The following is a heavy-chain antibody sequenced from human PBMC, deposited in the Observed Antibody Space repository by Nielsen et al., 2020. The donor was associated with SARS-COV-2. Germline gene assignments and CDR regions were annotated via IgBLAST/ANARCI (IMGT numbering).Heavy chain of an antibody. V-gene: IGHV3-7*01. J-gene: IGHJ3*01. Sequence: GGSLRLSCAASGFTFSSLWMSWVRQVPGKGLEWVADIKPDGSEKVYVDSVKGRFTIPRDNAKSSMSLQMNSLRVGDTAGYYCARDWSRDFDFWGQGTMVTVSS. CDR3: ARDWSRDFDF. CDR2: IKPDGSEK. CDR1: GFTFSSLW.